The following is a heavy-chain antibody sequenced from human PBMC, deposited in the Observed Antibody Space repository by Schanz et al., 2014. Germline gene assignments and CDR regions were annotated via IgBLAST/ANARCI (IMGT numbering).Heavy chain of an antibody. Sequence: QVQLVESGGGVVQPGRSLRLSCAASGFTFSSYGMHWVRQSPGKGLEWVALISYDGSNKYYADSVKGRFTISRDSSKNTLYLQMNNLRAEDTAVYYCSRPRDGYNEFDSWGPGTLVAVST. CDR3: SRPRDGYNEFDS. CDR2: ISYDGSNK. CDR1: GFTFSSYG. V-gene: IGHV3-30*03. D-gene: IGHD5-12*01. J-gene: IGHJ4*02.